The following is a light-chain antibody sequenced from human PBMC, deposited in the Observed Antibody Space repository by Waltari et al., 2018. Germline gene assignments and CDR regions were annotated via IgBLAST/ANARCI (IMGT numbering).Light chain of an antibody. CDR2: QDL. CDR3: QAWDRDCMV. V-gene: IGLV3-1*01. CDR1: RLGDES. Sequence: SYELTQPPSVSVFPGQTASITCSGARLGDESAAWYQQKSGQSPVLVIYQDLKRPSGIPDRFSGSNSGNTATLTISGTQAMDEADYYCQAWDRDCMVFGGGTRLTVL. J-gene: IGLJ3*02.